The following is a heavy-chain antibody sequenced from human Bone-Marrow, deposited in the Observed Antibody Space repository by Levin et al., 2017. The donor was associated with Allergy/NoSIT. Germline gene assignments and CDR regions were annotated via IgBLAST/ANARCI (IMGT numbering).Heavy chain of an antibody. CDR1: GFTFSAFG. D-gene: IGHD3-16*01. CDR2: ISYDGGHK. V-gene: IGHV3-33*01. CDR3: TRDRGELGQFYFDY. Sequence: PGESLKISCAASGFTFSAFGMHWVRQAPGRGLEWVAVISYDGGHKFYADSVKGRFTISRDNSKNTHYLQMNSLRAEDTAVYYCTRDRGELGQFYFDYWGQGILVTVSS. J-gene: IGHJ4*02.